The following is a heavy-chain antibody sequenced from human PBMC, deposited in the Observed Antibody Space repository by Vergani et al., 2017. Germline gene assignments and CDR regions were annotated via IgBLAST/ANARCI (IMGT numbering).Heavy chain of an antibody. CDR1: GDSVSNNKTT. Sequence: QVQLPQSGPGLVRPSQTLSLTCVISGDSVSNNKTTWNWIRQSPSRGLEWLGRTYYRSKWSNDYVESVKSRLTIDPDTSKNLFSLHLNSVTPEDTAVYYCARVTAVPGSIWFDPWGQGTLVTVSS. D-gene: IGHD6-19*01. CDR3: ARVTAVPGSIWFDP. V-gene: IGHV6-1*01. J-gene: IGHJ5*02. CDR2: TYYRSKWSN.